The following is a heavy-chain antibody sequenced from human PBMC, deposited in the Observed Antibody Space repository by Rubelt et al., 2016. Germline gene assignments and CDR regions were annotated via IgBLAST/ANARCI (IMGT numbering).Heavy chain of an antibody. D-gene: IGHD5-18*01. CDR3: GGGGYCYGFDY. V-gene: IGHV4-34*01. Sequence: QVQLQQWGAGLLKPSETLSLTCAVYGGSFSGYYWSWIRQPPGKGLEWIGEINHSGSPNHNPSVKVRVTSSVYTAKNQAALNRSVRTAAETAGYYCGGGGYCYGFDYWGQGTLVTVSS. CDR2: INHSGSP. CDR1: GGSFSGYY. J-gene: IGHJ4*02.